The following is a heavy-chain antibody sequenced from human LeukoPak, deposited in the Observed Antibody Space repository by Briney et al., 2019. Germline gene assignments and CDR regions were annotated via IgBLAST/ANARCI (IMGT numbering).Heavy chain of an antibody. V-gene: IGHV3-48*01. CDR3: AKDDYDYYDSSRYKGKPFMDY. CDR2: ISSSSSTI. J-gene: IGHJ4*02. D-gene: IGHD3-22*01. Sequence: GGSLRLSCAASGFTFSSYSMNWVRQAPGKGLEWVSYISSSSSTIYYADSVKGRFTISRDNAKNSLYLQMNSLRAEDTAIYYCAKDDYDYYDSSRYKGKPFMDYWGQGTLVTVSS. CDR1: GFTFSSYS.